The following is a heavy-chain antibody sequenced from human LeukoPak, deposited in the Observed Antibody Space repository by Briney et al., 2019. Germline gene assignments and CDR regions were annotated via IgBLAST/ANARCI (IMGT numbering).Heavy chain of an antibody. CDR1: GYTFTRSD. CDR3: ARARTYYNILTGYPIGDYYMDV. Sequence: ASVKVSCKASGYTFTRSDITSVRQATGQGVEWRGWMKPNRGNTGSAQTFQGRVTMTSNTAIGTAYMELSSLRSEDTAVYYCARARTYYNILTGYPIGDYYMDVWGKGTAVTVSS. V-gene: IGHV1-8*01. D-gene: IGHD3-9*01. CDR2: MKPNRGNT. J-gene: IGHJ6*03.